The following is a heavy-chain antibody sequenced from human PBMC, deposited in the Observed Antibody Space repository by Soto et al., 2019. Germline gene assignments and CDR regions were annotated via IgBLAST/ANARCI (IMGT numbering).Heavy chain of an antibody. Sequence: QVQLVQSGAEVKKPGASVKVSCKASGYTFTSYAMHWVRQAPGQRLEWMGWINAGNGNTKYSQKFQGSVTITRDTSASTAYMELSSLRSEDTAVYYCARSGVPYCGGDCYSFIDYWGQGTLVTVSS. CDR2: INAGNGNT. D-gene: IGHD2-21*01. J-gene: IGHJ4*02. CDR1: GYTFTSYA. V-gene: IGHV1-3*01. CDR3: ARSGVPYCGGDCYSFIDY.